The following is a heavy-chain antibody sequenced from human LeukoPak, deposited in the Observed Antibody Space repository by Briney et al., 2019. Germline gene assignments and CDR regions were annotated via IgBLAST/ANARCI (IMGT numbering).Heavy chain of an antibody. CDR1: GYSFTGYY. CDR2: INPNSGDT. CDR3: ARGGLRVMVYRLYYMDV. J-gene: IGHJ6*03. D-gene: IGHD2-8*01. Sequence: ASVKVSCKASGYSFTGYYMHWVRQAPGQGLEWMGWINPNSGDTKYAQKFQSRVTMTRDTSISTAYMELTRLRSDDTAAYYCARGGLRVMVYRLYYMDVWGKGTTVTVSS. V-gene: IGHV1-2*02.